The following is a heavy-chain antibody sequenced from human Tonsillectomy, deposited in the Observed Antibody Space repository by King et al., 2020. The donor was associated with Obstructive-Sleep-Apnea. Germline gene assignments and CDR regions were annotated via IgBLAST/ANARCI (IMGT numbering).Heavy chain of an antibody. CDR2: INPSGGST. CDR1: GYSFTSYY. CDR3: ARVLRGGLYGMDV. J-gene: IGHJ6*02. D-gene: IGHD3-16*01. V-gene: IGHV1-46*01. Sequence: VQLVQSGAEVKKPGASVKVSCKASGYSFTSYYMHWVRQAPGQGLEWMGIINPSGGSTSYAQKFQGRVTLTRDTSTSTVYMELSTLRSEDTAVYYCARVLRGGLYGMDVWGQGTTVTVSS.